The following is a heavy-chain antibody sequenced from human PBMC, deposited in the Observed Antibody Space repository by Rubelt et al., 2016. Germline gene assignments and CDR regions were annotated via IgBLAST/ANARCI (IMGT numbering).Heavy chain of an antibody. CDR3: ARDRAGSSSWYPVFGAFDI. CDR1: GFTFSSYG. D-gene: IGHD6-13*01. V-gene: IGHV3-33*01. Sequence: SLRLSCAASGFTFSSYGMHWVRQAPGKGLEWVAVIWYDGSNKYYADSVKGRFTISRDNSKNTLYLQMNSLRAEDTAVYYCARDRAGSSSWYPVFGAFDIWGQGTMVTVSS. CDR2: IWYDGSNK. J-gene: IGHJ3*02.